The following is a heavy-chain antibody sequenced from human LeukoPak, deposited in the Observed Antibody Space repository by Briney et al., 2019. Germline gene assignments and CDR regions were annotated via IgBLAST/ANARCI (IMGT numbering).Heavy chain of an antibody. Sequence: SETLSLTCTVSGGSISGSKYNWGWIRQPPGKGLEWIGNVFYTGNTYYNPSLKSRVTVSVDTSANQFSLRLTSVNPADTAVYFCAAAESYCGGACSTNWYFGLWDRGTLVTVSS. CDR2: VFYTGNT. CDR1: GGSISGSKYN. V-gene: IGHV4-39*01. CDR3: AAAESYCGGACSTNWYFGL. D-gene: IGHD2-21*02. J-gene: IGHJ2*01.